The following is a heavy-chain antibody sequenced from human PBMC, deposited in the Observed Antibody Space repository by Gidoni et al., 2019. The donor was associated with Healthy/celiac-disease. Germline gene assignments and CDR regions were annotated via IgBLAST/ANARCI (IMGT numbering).Heavy chain of an antibody. CDR1: GGTFSRYA. D-gene: IGHD4-17*01. J-gene: IGHJ6*02. CDR2: IIPIFGTA. Sequence: QVQLVQSGAEVKKPGSSVKVSCKASGGTFSRYAISWVRHAPGQGLEGMGGIIPIFGTANYAQKFQGRVTITADESTSTAYMELSSLRSEDTAGYYCARQTYGGDYYYAMDVWGQGTTVTVSS. CDR3: ARQTYGGDYYYAMDV. V-gene: IGHV1-69*01.